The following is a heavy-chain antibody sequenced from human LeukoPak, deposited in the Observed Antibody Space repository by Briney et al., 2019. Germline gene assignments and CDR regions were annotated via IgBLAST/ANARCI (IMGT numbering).Heavy chain of an antibody. D-gene: IGHD1-26*01. CDR1: GFSLSTSGMR. J-gene: IGHJ4*02. CDR2: IDWDDDK. CDR3: ARSPSGSGSYYNYFDY. Sequence: SGPALVKPTQTLTLTCTFSGFSLSTSGMRVSWIRQPPGKALEWLALIDWDDDKFYSTSLKTRLTISKDTYKNQVVLTMTNMDPVDTATYYCARSPSGSGSYYNYFDYWGQGTLVTVSS. V-gene: IGHV2-70*04.